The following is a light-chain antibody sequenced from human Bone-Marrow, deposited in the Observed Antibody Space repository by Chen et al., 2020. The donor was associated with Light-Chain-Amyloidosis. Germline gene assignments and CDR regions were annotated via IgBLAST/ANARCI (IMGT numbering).Light chain of an antibody. CDR3: QSADSSGTYEVI. CDR2: RDT. V-gene: IGLV3-25*03. CDR1: DLPTKY. Sequence: SYELTQPPSVSVSPGQTARITCSGDDLPTKYAYWYQQKPGQAPVLVIHRDTERPSGISERVSGSSSGTTATVTISGVQAEDEDDYHCQSADSSGTYEVIFGGGTKLTVL. J-gene: IGLJ2*01.